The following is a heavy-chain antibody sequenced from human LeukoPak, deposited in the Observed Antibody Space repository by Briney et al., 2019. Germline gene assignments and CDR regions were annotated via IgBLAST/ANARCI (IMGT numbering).Heavy chain of an antibody. Sequence: PGGSLRLSCTASGFTFSSYAMSWVRQAPGKGLEWVSAISGSGGSTYYADSVKGRFTISRDNSKNTLYLQMNSLRAEDTAVYYCAPADVGTMIEAWGQGTLVTVSS. CDR3: APADVGTMIEA. D-gene: IGHD3-22*01. CDR2: ISGSGGST. CDR1: GFTFSSYA. V-gene: IGHV3-23*01. J-gene: IGHJ5*02.